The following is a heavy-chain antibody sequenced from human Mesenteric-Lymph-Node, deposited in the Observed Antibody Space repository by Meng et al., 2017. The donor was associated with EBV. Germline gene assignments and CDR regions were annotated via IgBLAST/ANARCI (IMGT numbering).Heavy chain of an antibody. Sequence: QDQLVKSGAGVKKPGASVKVSCKASGYSFTNFGISWVRQAPGQGLEWLGWISADNGNTNYAEKFQGRVTMTTDTSTSTVHMEVRSLRPDDTAVYYCARTGGELLIWFDPWGQGTLVTVSS. D-gene: IGHD3-10*01. V-gene: IGHV1-18*01. CDR2: ISADNGNT. CDR3: ARTGGELLIWFDP. CDR1: GYSFTNFG. J-gene: IGHJ5*02.